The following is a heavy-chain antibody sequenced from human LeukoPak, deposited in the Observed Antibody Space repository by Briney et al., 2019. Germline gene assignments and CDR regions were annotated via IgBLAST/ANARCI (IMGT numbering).Heavy chain of an antibody. Sequence: GGSLILSCAASGFTFSSYGMHWVRQAPGKGLEWVAVIWYDGSNKYYADSVKGRFTISRDNSKNTLYLQMNSLRAEDTAVYYCHTYYYDSSGYRFDYWGQGTLVTVSS. V-gene: IGHV3-33*01. J-gene: IGHJ4*02. D-gene: IGHD3-22*01. CDR1: GFTFSSYG. CDR2: IWYDGSNK. CDR3: HTYYYDSSGYRFDY.